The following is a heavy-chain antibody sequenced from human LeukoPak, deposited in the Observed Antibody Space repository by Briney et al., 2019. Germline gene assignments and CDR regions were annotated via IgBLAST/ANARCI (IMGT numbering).Heavy chain of an antibody. V-gene: IGHV4-39*01. J-gene: IGHJ4*02. D-gene: IGHD3-3*01. Sequence: SETLSLTCTVSGGSISSSSYYWGWIRQPPGKGLEWIGSIYHTGSTYYKPSLKSRFTISVDTSKNQFSLKLSSVTAADTAIYYCAKQGRRMGYDFWSGYRHFDYWGQGTLVTVSS. CDR1: GGSISSSSYY. CDR3: AKQGRRMGYDFWSGYRHFDY. CDR2: IYHTGST.